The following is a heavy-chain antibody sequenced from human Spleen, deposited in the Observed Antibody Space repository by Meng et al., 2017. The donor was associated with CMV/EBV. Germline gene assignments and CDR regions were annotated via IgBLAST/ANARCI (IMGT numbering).Heavy chain of an antibody. CDR2: INPNSGGT. Sequence: ASVKVSCKASGYTFTGYYMHWVRQAPGQGLEWMGWINPNSGGTNYAQKFRGRVTMTRDTSISTAYMELSRLRSDDTAVYYCARKGEVIAPGAFDIWGQGTMVTVS. J-gene: IGHJ3*02. D-gene: IGHD2-21*01. V-gene: IGHV1-2*02. CDR3: ARKGEVIAPGAFDI. CDR1: GYTFTGYY.